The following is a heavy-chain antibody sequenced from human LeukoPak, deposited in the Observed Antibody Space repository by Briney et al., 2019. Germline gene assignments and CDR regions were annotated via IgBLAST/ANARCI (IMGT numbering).Heavy chain of an antibody. Sequence: PGGSLRLSCAASGFSFSDFGMGWVRQAPGKRLEWVSSIFGSRDSISYANSVKGRFTISRDNAENSLYLQMDSLRVEDTAVYYCTRGMDHINYAWSDPWGQGTQVIVSS. V-gene: IGHV3-21*06. CDR3: TRGMDHINYAWSDP. CDR2: IFGSRDSI. D-gene: IGHD4-11*01. J-gene: IGHJ5*02. CDR1: GFSFSDFG.